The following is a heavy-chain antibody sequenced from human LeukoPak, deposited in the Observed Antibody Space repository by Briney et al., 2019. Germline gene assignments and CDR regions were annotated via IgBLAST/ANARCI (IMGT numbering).Heavy chain of an antibody. V-gene: IGHV4-34*01. J-gene: IGHJ6*03. CDR1: GGSFSGYY. D-gene: IGHD3-10*01. CDR2: INHSGST. Sequence: SETLSLTCAVYGGSFSGYYWSWIRQPPGKGLEWIGEINHSGSTNYNPSLKSRVTISVDTSKNQFSLKLSSVTAADTAVYYCARDEYGSGSYWGSDYYYYMDVWGKGTTVTISS. CDR3: ARDEYGSGSYWGSDYYYYMDV.